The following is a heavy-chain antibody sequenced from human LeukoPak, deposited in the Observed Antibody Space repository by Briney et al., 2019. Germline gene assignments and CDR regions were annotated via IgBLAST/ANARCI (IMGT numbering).Heavy chain of an antibody. D-gene: IGHD5-12*01. CDR3: ATAKAGYSGYGPPHY. J-gene: IGHJ4*02. CDR2: IYYSGST. V-gene: IGHV4-61*01. Sequence: SETLSLTCTVSGYSISSGYYWGWIRQPPGKGLEWIGYIYYSGSTNYNPSLKSRVTISVDTSKNQFSLKLSSVTAADTAVYYCATAKAGYSGYGPPHYWGQGTLVTVSS. CDR1: GYSISSGYY.